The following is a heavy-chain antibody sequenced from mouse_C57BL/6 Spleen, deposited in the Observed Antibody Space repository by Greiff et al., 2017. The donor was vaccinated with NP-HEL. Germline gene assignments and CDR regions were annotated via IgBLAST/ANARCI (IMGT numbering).Heavy chain of an antibody. J-gene: IGHJ3*01. V-gene: IGHV5-4*01. CDR2: ISDGGSYT. Sequence: EVQLVESGGGLVKPGGSLKLSCAASGFTFSSYAMSWVRQTPEKRLEWVATISDGGSYTYYPDNVKGRFTISRDNAKNNLYLQMSHLKSEDTAMYYCARGGDYGYDDWFAYWGQGTLVTVSA. CDR3: ARGGDYGYDDWFAY. CDR1: GFTFSSYA. D-gene: IGHD2-2*01.